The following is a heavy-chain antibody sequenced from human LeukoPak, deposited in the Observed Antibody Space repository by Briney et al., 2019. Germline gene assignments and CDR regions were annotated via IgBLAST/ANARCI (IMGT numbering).Heavy chain of an antibody. D-gene: IGHD1-26*01. CDR1: GGSISSSNW. V-gene: IGHV4-4*02. Sequence: PSGTLSLTCAVSGGSISSSNWWSWVRQPPGKGLEWIGEIYHSGSTNYNPSLKSRVTISVDKSKNQFSLKLSSVTAADTAVYYCAREPPGGGSYYGVAFDIWGQGTMVTVSS. CDR2: IYHSGST. J-gene: IGHJ3*02. CDR3: AREPPGGGSYYGVAFDI.